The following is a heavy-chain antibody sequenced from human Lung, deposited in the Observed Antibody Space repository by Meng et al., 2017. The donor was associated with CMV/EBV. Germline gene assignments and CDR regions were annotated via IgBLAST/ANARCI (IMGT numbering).Heavy chain of an antibody. J-gene: IGHJ6*02. CDR1: GGTFSSYT. CDR3: ARVRFQLLPYYYYYYGMDV. CDR2: IIPILGIA. D-gene: IGHD2-2*01. Sequence: SVXVSXXASGGTFSSYTISWVRQAPGQGLEWMGRIIPILGIANYAQKFQGRVTITADKSTSTAYMELSSLRSEDTAVYYCARVRFQLLPYYYYYYGMDVWGQGXTVTVSS. V-gene: IGHV1-69*02.